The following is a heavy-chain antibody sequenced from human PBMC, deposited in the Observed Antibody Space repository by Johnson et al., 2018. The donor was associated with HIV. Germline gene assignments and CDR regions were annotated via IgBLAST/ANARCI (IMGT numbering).Heavy chain of an antibody. CDR2: ITYDGSHK. Sequence: QVQLVESGGGVVQPGRSLRLSCAASGFTFSTYGMHWVRQAPGKGLEWVAVITYDGSHKFYADSVKGRFTISRDHSKNTLYLQMNSLRAEDTAVYYCARDRVLLWFGESPLDAFDIWGQGTMVTVSS. V-gene: IGHV3-30*03. D-gene: IGHD3-10*01. CDR3: ARDRVLLWFGESPLDAFDI. CDR1: GFTFSTYG. J-gene: IGHJ3*02.